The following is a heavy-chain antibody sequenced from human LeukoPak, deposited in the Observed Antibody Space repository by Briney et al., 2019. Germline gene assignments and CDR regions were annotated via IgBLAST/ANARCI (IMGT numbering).Heavy chain of an antibody. Sequence: HSGGSLRLSCAASGFTFSSYWMSWVRQAPGKGLEWVSGISWNSGSIGYADSVKGRFTISRDNAKNSLYLQMNSLRAEDTALYYCAKTRDSSGWHPYYFDYWGQGTLVTVSS. V-gene: IGHV3-9*01. CDR3: AKTRDSSGWHPYYFDY. CDR1: GFTFSSYW. D-gene: IGHD6-19*01. CDR2: ISWNSGSI. J-gene: IGHJ4*02.